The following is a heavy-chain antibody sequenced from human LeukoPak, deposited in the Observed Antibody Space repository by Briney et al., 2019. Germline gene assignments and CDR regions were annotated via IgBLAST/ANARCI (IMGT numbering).Heavy chain of an antibody. CDR3: ASPMPGYSSGWYYFDY. J-gene: IGHJ4*02. CDR2: INHSGST. CDR1: GGSFSGYY. Sequence: PSETLSLTCAVYGGSFSGYYWSLIRQPPGKGLEWIGEINHSGSTNYNPSLKSRVTISVDTSKNQFSLKLSSVTAADTAVYYCASPMPGYSSGWYYFDYWGQGTLVTVSS. D-gene: IGHD6-19*01. V-gene: IGHV4-34*01.